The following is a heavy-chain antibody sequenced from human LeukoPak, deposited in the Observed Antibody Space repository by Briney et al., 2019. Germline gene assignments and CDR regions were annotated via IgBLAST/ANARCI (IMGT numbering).Heavy chain of an antibody. Sequence: SETLSLTCTVSGGSITTGGYFWSWIRQPPGKGLEWIGSIYYSGSTYYNPSLKSRVTISVDTSKNQFSLKLSSVTAADTAVYYCATPYGGNSALFVSWGQGTLVTVSS. V-gene: IGHV4-39*01. CDR2: IYYSGST. CDR1: GGSITTGGYF. J-gene: IGHJ4*02. CDR3: ATPYGGNSALFVS. D-gene: IGHD4-23*01.